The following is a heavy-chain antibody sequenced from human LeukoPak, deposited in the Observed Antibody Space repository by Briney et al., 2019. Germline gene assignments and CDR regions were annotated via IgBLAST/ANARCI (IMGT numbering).Heavy chain of an antibody. D-gene: IGHD1-7*01. CDR1: GGSFSGYY. V-gene: IGHV3-21*01. CDR2: ISSSSSYI. CDR3: ARAGITGTSAKKTIDY. J-gene: IGHJ4*02. Sequence: ETLSLTCAVYGGSFSGYYWSWIRQPPGKGLEWVSSISSSSSYIYYADSVKGRFTISRDNAKNSLYLQMNSLRAEDTAVYYCARAGITGTSAKKTIDYWGQGTLVTVSS.